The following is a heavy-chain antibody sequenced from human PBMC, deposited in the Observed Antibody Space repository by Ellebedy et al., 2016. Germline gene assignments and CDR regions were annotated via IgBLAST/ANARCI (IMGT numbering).Heavy chain of an antibody. D-gene: IGHD2-15*01. Sequence: GSLRLXXTVSGYSISSGYYWGWIRQPPGKGLEWIGSIYHSGSTYYNPSLKSRVTISVDTSKNQFSLKLSSVTAADTAVYYCARILVDDAFDIWGQGTMVTVSS. V-gene: IGHV4-38-2*02. CDR1: GYSISSGYY. CDR2: IYHSGST. J-gene: IGHJ3*02. CDR3: ARILVDDAFDI.